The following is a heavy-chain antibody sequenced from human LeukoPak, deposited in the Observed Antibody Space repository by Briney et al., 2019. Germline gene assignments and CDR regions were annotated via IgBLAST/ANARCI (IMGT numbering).Heavy chain of an antibody. CDR2: SYYGGST. Sequence: PSETLSLTCTVSGGSISSYYWNWIRQSPGKGLEWIGYSYYGGSTNYNPSLKSRVTISVDTSKNQFSLKLRSVTAADTAVYYCARETGNYMDVWGKGTTVTISS. V-gene: IGHV4-59*01. CDR1: GGSISSYY. J-gene: IGHJ6*03. CDR3: ARETGNYMDV.